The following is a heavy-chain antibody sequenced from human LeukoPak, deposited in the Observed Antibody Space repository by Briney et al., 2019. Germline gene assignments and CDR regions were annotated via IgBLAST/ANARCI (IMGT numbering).Heavy chain of an antibody. Sequence: PGGSLRLSCAASGFTFDDYATHWVRQAPGKGLEWVSLISGDGGSTYYAGSVRGRFTISRDNSKNSLYLQMDSLRTEDTAFYYCAKEIDTLGTNAFDIWGQGTMVTVSS. J-gene: IGHJ3*02. CDR1: GFTFDDYA. V-gene: IGHV3-43*02. CDR2: ISGDGGST. D-gene: IGHD2-15*01. CDR3: AKEIDTLGTNAFDI.